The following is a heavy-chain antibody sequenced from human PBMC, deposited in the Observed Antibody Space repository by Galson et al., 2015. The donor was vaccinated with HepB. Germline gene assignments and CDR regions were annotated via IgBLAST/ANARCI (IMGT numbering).Heavy chain of an antibody. V-gene: IGHV3-30*04. CDR1: GFTFRNYA. D-gene: IGHD2-2*01. CDR3: ARDPNYMIVVGTAAIFMDV. CDR2: ISYDGSKK. J-gene: IGHJ6*04. Sequence: SLRLSCATSGFTFRNYAMHWVRQAPGKGLEWVAVISYDGSKKNNTDSVKGRFTISRDNSKNTLYLQMNSLRAEDTAVYHCARDPNYMIVVGTAAIFMDVWGKGTTVTVSP.